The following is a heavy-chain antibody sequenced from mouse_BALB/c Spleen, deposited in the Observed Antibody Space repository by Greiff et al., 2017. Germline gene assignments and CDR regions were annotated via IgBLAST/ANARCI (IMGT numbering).Heavy chain of an antibody. CDR1: GFTFSSYW. CDR2: IRLKSDNYAT. V-gene: IGHV6-3*01. CDR3: TAQNWDGFAY. Sequence: EVKLVESGGGLVQPGGSMKLSCVASGFTFSSYWMSWVRQSPEKGLEWVAEIRLKSDNYATHYAESVKGKFTISRDDSKSRLYLQMNSLRAEDTGIYYCTAQNWDGFAYWGQGTLVTVSA. J-gene: IGHJ3*01. D-gene: IGHD4-1*01.